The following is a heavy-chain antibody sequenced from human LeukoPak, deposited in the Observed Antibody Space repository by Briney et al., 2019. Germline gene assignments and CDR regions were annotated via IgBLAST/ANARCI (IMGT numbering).Heavy chain of an antibody. CDR3: ARSSYDFWSGYYSVNEDY. CDR2: INHSGST. D-gene: IGHD3-3*01. V-gene: IGHV4-34*01. Sequence: PWETLSLTCAVYGGSFSGYYWSWIRQPPGKGLEWIGEINHSGSTNYNPSLKSRVTISVDTSKNQFSLKLSSVTAADTAVYYCARSSYDFWSGYYSVNEDYWGQGTLVTVSS. J-gene: IGHJ4*02. CDR1: GGSFSGYY.